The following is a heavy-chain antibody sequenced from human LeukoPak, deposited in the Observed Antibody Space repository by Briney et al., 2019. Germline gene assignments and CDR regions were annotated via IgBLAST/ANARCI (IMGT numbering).Heavy chain of an antibody. CDR1: GDSISSYY. V-gene: IGHV4-4*07. D-gene: IGHD5-24*01. CDR2: IYPSGSA. J-gene: IGHJ2*01. CDR3: ARDYNNWYFDL. Sequence: KPSETLFLTCDVSGDSISSYYWSWIRQPAGKGLEWLGRIYPSGSANYNPPLKSRGTMSVDTSKNQFSLRLSSVTAADTAVYFCARDYNNWYFDLWGRGTLVTVSS.